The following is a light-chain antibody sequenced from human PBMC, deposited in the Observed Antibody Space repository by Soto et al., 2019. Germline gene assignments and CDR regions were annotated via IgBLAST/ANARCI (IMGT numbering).Light chain of an antibody. CDR3: QQYGSAPFT. CDR1: QSLSGSY. J-gene: IGKJ3*01. CDR2: DAS. V-gene: IGKV3-20*01. Sequence: IVLTQSPGTLSLSPGEGTTLSCRASQSLSGSYLAWYQQKPGQTPRLLIYDASSRATGIPDRISGSGSGTDFTLTISRLEPEDFAVYYCQQYGSAPFTFGPGTKVDIK.